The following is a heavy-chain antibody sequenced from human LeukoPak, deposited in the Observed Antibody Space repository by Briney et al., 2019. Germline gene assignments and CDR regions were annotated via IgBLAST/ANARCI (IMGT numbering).Heavy chain of an antibody. J-gene: IGHJ4*02. V-gene: IGHV3-30*03. CDR2: ISIDGREK. D-gene: IGHD1-1*01. Sequence: GGSLRLSCAASGFTFRNYGIHWVRQAPGKGLEWVAVISIDGREKYYADSVKGRFTISRDNAKNTLYLQMNSLRAEDTAVYYCARDRTNFDYWGQGTLVTVSS. CDR1: GFTFRNYG. CDR3: ARDRTNFDY.